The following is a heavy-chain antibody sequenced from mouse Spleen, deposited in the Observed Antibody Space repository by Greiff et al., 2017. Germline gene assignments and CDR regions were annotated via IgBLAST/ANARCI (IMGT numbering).Heavy chain of an antibody. CDR3: ARDGTQSAMDY. J-gene: IGHJ4*01. D-gene: IGHD1-1*01. V-gene: IGHV3-6*01. CDR2: ISYDGSN. Sequence: VQLKESGPGLVKPSQSLSLTCSVTGYSITSGYYWNWIRQFPGNKLEWMGYISYDGSNNYNPSLKNRISITRDTSKNQFFLKLNSVTTEDTATYYCARDGTQSAMDYWGQGTSVTVSS. CDR1: GYSITSGYY.